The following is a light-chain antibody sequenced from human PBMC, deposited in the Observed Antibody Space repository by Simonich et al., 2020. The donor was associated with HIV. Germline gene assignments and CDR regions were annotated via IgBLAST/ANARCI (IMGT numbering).Light chain of an antibody. CDR2: KAS. CDR1: QDIINY. CDR3: QHYNSYRT. Sequence: DIQMPQSPSSLSASVGDRVTITCQASQDIINYLNWYQQRPGKAPKLLIYKASSLESGGPSRFSGSGSGTEFTLTISSLQPDDFATYHCQHYNSYRTFGQGTKVEIK. J-gene: IGKJ1*01. V-gene: IGKV1-5*03.